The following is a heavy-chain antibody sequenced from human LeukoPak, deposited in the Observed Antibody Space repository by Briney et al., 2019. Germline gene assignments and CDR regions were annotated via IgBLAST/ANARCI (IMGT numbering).Heavy chain of an antibody. CDR1: GFTFSSYE. CDR2: ISSSGSTI. J-gene: IGHJ4*02. V-gene: IGHV3-48*03. CDR3: ASSSWYYFDY. D-gene: IGHD6-13*01. Sequence: GGSLILSCAASGFTFSSYEMNWVRQAPGKGLEWVSYISSSGSTIYYADSVKGRFTISRDNAKNSLYLQMNSLRAEDTAVYYCASSSWYYFDYWGQGTLVTVSS.